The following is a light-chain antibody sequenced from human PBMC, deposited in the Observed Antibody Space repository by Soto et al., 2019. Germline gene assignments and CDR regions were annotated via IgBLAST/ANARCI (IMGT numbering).Light chain of an antibody. CDR1: SSDVGHYNC. J-gene: IGLJ1*01. V-gene: IGLV2-11*01. CDR3: CSYAGSYTRYV. CDR2: DVT. Sequence: QSALTQPRSVSGSPGQSVTLSCTGTSSDVGHYNCVSWYQHHPGKAPKLMIYDVTRRPSGVPDRFSGSKSGNTASLTISGLQAEDEADYYCCSYAGSYTRYVFGTGTKVTVL.